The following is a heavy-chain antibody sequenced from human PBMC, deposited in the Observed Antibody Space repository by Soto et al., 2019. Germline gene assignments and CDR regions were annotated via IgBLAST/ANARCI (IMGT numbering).Heavy chain of an antibody. Sequence: SETLSLTCTVSGYSISSGYYWGWIRQPPGKGLEWIGSIYHSGSTYYNPSLKSRVTISVDTSKNQFSLKLSSVTAADTAVYYCARAEVGYSSSWYWYFDLWGRGTLVTVSS. D-gene: IGHD6-13*01. J-gene: IGHJ2*01. CDR2: IYHSGST. CDR1: GYSISSGYY. CDR3: ARAEVGYSSSWYWYFDL. V-gene: IGHV4-38-2*02.